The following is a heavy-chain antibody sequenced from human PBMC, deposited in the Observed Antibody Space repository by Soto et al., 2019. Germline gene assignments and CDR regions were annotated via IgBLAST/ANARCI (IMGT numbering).Heavy chain of an antibody. CDR3: ARATSPHYYDSSGYYDY. J-gene: IGHJ4*02. V-gene: IGHV3-23*01. CDR1: GFTFRNHA. CDR2: ISGSGGST. D-gene: IGHD3-22*01. Sequence: GGSLRLSCAASGFTFRNHAMSWVRQAPGKGLEWVSAISGSGGSTYYADSVKGRFTISRDNSKNTLYLQMNSLRAEDTAVYYCARATSPHYYDSSGYYDYWGQGTLVTVSS.